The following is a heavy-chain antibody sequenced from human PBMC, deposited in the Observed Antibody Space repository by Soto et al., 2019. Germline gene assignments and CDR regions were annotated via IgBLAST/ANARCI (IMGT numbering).Heavy chain of an antibody. CDR3: ATTANGWFSAFDI. D-gene: IGHD6-19*01. CDR2: ISGSGGTT. CDR1: GFTFSSYA. J-gene: IGHJ3*02. V-gene: IGHV3-23*01. Sequence: EVQLLESGGGLVQPGGSLRLSCAASGFTFSSYAMSWVRQAPGKGLEWVSAISGSGGTTYYADSVKGRFTFSRDNSKNTLYLQMTSLRAEDTAVYYCATTANGWFSAFDIWGQWTMVTVSS.